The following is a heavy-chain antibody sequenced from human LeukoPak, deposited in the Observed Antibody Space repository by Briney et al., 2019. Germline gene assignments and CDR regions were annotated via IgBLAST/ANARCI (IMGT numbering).Heavy chain of an antibody. Sequence: GGSLRLSWAASGFSLSNFGIHWVRQAPGKGLEWLTFIHSEGNLKYYADSVKGRFSIFRDISRNTIYVQMNSLTVEDTSIYYCVKDRPYFDQWGQGTLVTVSS. CDR3: VKDRPYFDQ. V-gene: IGHV3-30*02. CDR1: GFSLSNFG. CDR2: IHSEGNLK. J-gene: IGHJ4*02.